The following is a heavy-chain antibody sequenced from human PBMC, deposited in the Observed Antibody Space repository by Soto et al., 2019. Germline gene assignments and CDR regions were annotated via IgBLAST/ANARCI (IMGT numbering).Heavy chain of an antibody. J-gene: IGHJ4*02. CDR1: GGTFSSYA. D-gene: IGHD6-19*01. V-gene: IGHV1-69*13. CDR3: ARVRGAVAGTRTYYFDY. CDR2: IIPIFGTA. Sequence: SVKVSCKASGGTFSSYAISWVRQAPGQGLEWMGGIIPIFGTANYAQKFQGRVTITADESTSTAYMELSSLRSEDTAVYYCARVRGAVAGTRTYYFDYWGQGTLVTVSS.